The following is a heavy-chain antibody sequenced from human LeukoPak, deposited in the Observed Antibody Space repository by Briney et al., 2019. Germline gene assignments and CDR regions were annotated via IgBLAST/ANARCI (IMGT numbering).Heavy chain of an antibody. Sequence: PGGSLRLSCAASGFTFSSYGMHWVRQAPGKGLEWVAVISYDGSNKYYADSVKGRFAISRDNSKNTLYLEMNSLRPEDTAVYYCARFRAATTRFDYWGQGTLVTVSS. J-gene: IGHJ4*02. CDR3: ARFRAATTRFDY. V-gene: IGHV3-30*03. CDR1: GFTFSSYG. D-gene: IGHD1/OR15-1a*01. CDR2: ISYDGSNK.